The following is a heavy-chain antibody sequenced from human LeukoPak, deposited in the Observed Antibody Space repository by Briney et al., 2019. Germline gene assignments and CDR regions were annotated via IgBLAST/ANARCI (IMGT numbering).Heavy chain of an antibody. CDR3: ARLGYDSSGYYQYYFDY. D-gene: IGHD3-22*01. CDR2: IYPGDSDT. J-gene: IGHJ4*02. Sequence: GGSLQISCKGSGYSFTSYWIGWVRQMPGKGLEWMGIIYPGDSDTRYSPSFQAQVPISADKSISTAYLQWSSLKASDTAMYYCARLGYDSSGYYQYYFDYWGQGTLVTVSS. V-gene: IGHV5-51*01. CDR1: GYSFTSYW.